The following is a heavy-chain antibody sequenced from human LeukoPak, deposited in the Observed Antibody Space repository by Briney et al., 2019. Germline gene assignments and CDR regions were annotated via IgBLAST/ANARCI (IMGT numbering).Heavy chain of an antibody. Sequence: QPGGSLRLSCAASGFTFSDYAMTWVRQAPGRGLEWVSGISSSGVRTYYADSVQGRFTSSRHNSGNTLYLQMNSLRAEDTALYYCARDWSRSVTGSHFQHWGQGTLVIVSS. V-gene: IGHV3-23*01. CDR2: ISSSGVRT. J-gene: IGHJ1*01. CDR1: GFTFSDYA. CDR3: ARDWSRSVTGSHFQH. D-gene: IGHD3-9*01.